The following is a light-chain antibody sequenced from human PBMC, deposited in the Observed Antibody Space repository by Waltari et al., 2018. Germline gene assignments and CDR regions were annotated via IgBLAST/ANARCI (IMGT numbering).Light chain of an antibody. CDR1: QSVRSN. Sequence: EIVMTQSPATLLVHPGERATHSCRASQSVRSNLAWDQQKPGQAPRLLIYGASTRATGIPARFSGSGSGTEFTLTISSLQSEDFAVYYCQQYNNWPPYTFGQGTKLEIK. J-gene: IGKJ2*01. CDR2: GAS. CDR3: QQYNNWPPYT. V-gene: IGKV3-15*01.